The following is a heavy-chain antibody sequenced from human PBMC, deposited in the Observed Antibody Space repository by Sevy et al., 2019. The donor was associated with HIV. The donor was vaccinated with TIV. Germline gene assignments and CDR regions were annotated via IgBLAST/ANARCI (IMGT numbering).Heavy chain of an antibody. V-gene: IGHV3-7*01. CDR1: GFTLSSYW. CDR3: ARDVRDGFSFDY. J-gene: IGHJ4*02. D-gene: IGHD5-12*01. Sequence: GGSLRLSCAASGFTLSSYWMSWVRQAPGKGLEWVANIKQDGSEKYYVDSVKGRFTISRDNAKNSLYLQMNSLRAEDTAVYYCARDVRDGFSFDYWGQGTLVTVSS. CDR2: IKQDGSEK.